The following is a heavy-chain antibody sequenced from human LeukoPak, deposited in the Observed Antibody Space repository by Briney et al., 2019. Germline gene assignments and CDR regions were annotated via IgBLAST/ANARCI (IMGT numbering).Heavy chain of an antibody. CDR1: GYTFTGYY. CDR2: INPNSGGT. J-gene: IGHJ3*02. V-gene: IGHV1-2*02. Sequence: WASVKVSFKASGYTFTGYYMHWVRQAPGQGLEWMGWINPNSGGTNYAQKFQGRVTMTRDTSISTAYMELSKLRSDDTAVYYCARVGVAAIFSAFDIWGQGTMVTVSS. CDR3: ARVGVAAIFSAFDI. D-gene: IGHD2-15*01.